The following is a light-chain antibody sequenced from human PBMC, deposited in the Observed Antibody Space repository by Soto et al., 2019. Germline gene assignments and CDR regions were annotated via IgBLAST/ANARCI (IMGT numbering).Light chain of an antibody. CDR1: QSVSSN. CDR2: GAS. V-gene: IGKV3-15*01. Sequence: EIVMTQSPATLSVSPGERATLSCMASQSVSSNLAWYQQKPGQAPRLLIYGASTRATGIPARFSGSGSGTEFTLTISSLQSEGFAVYYCQQYNNWPRTFGQGNKVDIK. J-gene: IGKJ1*01. CDR3: QQYNNWPRT.